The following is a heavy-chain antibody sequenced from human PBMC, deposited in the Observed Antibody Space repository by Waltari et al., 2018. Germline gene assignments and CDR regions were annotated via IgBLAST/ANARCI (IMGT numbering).Heavy chain of an antibody. D-gene: IGHD2-2*01. V-gene: IGHV7-4-1*02. Sequence: QVQLVQSGSELKKPGASVKISCKASGYIFTSYAINWVRQAPGQGLELMGWIITSTGNQTDAQGFTGRFGFSLDTSVSTAYLEINNLKAEDTAVYYCTREVVPAATIVVNWFDPWGQGTLVTVSS. CDR2: IITSTGNQ. CDR1: GYIFTSYA. J-gene: IGHJ5*02. CDR3: TREVVPAATIVVNWFDP.